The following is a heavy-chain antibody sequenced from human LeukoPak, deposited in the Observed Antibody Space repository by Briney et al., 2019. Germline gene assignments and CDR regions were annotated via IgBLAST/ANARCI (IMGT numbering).Heavy chain of an antibody. CDR1: GFTFSNYG. CDR2: ISGSGGST. V-gene: IGHV3-23*01. CDR3: AKDQAEYSGYYYVCLGY. D-gene: IGHD3-22*01. J-gene: IGHJ4*02. Sequence: PGGSLRLSCAASGFTFSNYGMSWVRQAPGKGLEWVSAISGSGGSTYYADSVKGRFTISRDNSKNTLYLQMNSLRAEDTAVYYCAKDQAEYSGYYYVCLGYWGQGTLVTVSS.